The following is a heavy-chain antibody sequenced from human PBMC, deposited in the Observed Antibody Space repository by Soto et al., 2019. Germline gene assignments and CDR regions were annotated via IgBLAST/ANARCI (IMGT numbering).Heavy chain of an antibody. Sequence: GASVKVSCKASGYTFTSYDINWVRQATGQGLEWMGWMNPNSGNTGYAQKFQGRVTMTRNTSISTAYMELSSLRSEDTAVYYCARVPRSYYDSSGYPGPYYFDYWGQGTLVTVSS. CDR1: GYTFTSYD. CDR3: ARVPRSYYDSSGYPGPYYFDY. D-gene: IGHD3-22*01. V-gene: IGHV1-8*01. CDR2: MNPNSGNT. J-gene: IGHJ4*02.